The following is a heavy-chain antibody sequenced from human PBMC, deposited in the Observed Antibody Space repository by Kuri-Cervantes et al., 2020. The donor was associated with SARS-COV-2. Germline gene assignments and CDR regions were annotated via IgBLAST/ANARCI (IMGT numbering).Heavy chain of an antibody. CDR1: GYTFTGYY. Sequence: ASVKVSCKASGYTFTGYYIHWVRQAPGQGLEWMGWVNPISGGTKFAQKFQGRVTMTRDTSITTAYMELSGLRSDDTAVYYCTTLIDYWGQGALVTVSS. CDR3: TTLIDY. CDR2: VNPISGGT. J-gene: IGHJ4*02. V-gene: IGHV1-2*02.